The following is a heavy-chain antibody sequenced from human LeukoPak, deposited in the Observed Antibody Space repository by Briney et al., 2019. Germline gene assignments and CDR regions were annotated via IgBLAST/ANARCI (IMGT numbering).Heavy chain of an antibody. CDR1: GYTLTSYG. Sequence: ASVNVSCTASGYTLTSYGISWVRQAPGQGLEWMGWISAYNGNTNYAQKLQGRVTMTTDTSTSTAYMELRSLRSDDTAVYYYARGGQDYGDYLFDYWGQGTLVTVSS. CDR2: ISAYNGNT. D-gene: IGHD4-17*01. J-gene: IGHJ4*02. CDR3: ARGGQDYGDYLFDY. V-gene: IGHV1-18*01.